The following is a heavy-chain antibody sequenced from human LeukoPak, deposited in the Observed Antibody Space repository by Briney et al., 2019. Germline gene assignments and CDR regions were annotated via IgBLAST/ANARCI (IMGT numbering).Heavy chain of an antibody. CDR2: ISGSGSGGST. CDR3: ARLFWESSAYYPY. J-gene: IGHJ4*02. V-gene: IGHV3-23*01. Sequence: GGSLRLSCAASGFTFSSYWMNWVRQAPGKGLEWVSDISGSGSGGSTYYADSVKGRFTISRDNSKNTLYLQMNSLRAEDTAVYYCARLFWESSAYYPYWGQGTLVTVSS. D-gene: IGHD3-22*01. CDR1: GFTFSSYW.